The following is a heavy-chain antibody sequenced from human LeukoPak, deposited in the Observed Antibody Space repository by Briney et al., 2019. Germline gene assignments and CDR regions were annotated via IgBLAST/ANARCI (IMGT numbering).Heavy chain of an antibody. CDR3: ARVPTRSGYYPFDY. CDR2: IIPIFGTA. CDR1: GGTFSSYA. V-gene: IGHV1-69*06. J-gene: IGHJ4*02. Sequence: SVKVSCKASGGTFSSYAISWVRQAPGQGLEWMGGIIPIFGTANYAQKFQGRVAITADKSTSTAYMELSSLRSEDTAVYYCARVPTRSGYYPFDYWGQGTLVTVSS. D-gene: IGHD3-3*01.